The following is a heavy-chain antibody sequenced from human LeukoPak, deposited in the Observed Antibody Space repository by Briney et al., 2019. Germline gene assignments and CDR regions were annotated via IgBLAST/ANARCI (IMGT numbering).Heavy chain of an antibody. V-gene: IGHV3-7*04. J-gene: IGHJ4*02. D-gene: IGHD3-10*01. CDR3: ARGITMAN. Sequence: GGSLRLSCAASGFTFSNYWMTWVRQAPGKGLEWVANIRQDGSERDYVDSVKGRFTISRDDAKNSLYLQMNSLRAEDTAVYYCARGITMANWGQGTLVTVSS. CDR2: IRQDGSER. CDR1: GFTFSNYW.